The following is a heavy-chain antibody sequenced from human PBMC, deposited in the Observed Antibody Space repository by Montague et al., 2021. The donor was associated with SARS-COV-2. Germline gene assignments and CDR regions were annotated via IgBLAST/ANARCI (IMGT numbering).Heavy chain of an antibody. D-gene: IGHD3-10*01. V-gene: IGHV3-11*01. CDR2: IDNIGSTI. CDR1: GFTFSDYS. CDR3: LRGGGPRAFDI. Sequence: SLRLSCSASGFTFSDYSMSWIRQAPGKGLEWVSHIDNIGSTIYYADSVKGRFTISRDNAKNSLFLQMNSLRAEDTAVYYCLRGGGPRAFDIWGQGTMVTVSS. J-gene: IGHJ3*02.